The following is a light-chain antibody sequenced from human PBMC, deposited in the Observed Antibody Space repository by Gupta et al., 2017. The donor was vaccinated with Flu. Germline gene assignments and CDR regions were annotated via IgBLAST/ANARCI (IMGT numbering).Light chain of an antibody. Sequence: EIVLTQSPATLSLSPGERATLSCRASQSVGIFLAWYQQKPGQAPRILIYDASNRATGTPDRFSGSGSETDFSLTSSRRETEDFAVYYGQQRCPLYTFGQGTKLEI. V-gene: IGKV3-11*01. CDR1: QSVGIF. J-gene: IGKJ2*01. CDR2: DAS. CDR3: QQRCPLYT.